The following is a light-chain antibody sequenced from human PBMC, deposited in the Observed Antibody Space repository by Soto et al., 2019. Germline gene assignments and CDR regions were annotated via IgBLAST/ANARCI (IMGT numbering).Light chain of an antibody. CDR3: HQYNSWPRGT. CDR1: QSVSSSY. V-gene: IGKV3-15*01. J-gene: IGKJ3*01. CDR2: GAS. Sequence: EILLTQSPGTLSLSPGETATLSCRAIQSVSSSYLAWYQQKPGQAPRLLIYGASTRATGIPVRFRGSGSGTEFTLTISSLQSEDSAVYYCHQYNSWPRGTFGPGTKVDIK.